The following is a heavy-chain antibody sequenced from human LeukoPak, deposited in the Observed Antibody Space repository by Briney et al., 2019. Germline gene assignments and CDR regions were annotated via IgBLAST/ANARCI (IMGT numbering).Heavy chain of an antibody. D-gene: IGHD3-22*01. Sequence: ASVKVSCKASGYTFTSYYMHWVRQAPGQGLEWMGWISAYNGNTNYAQKLQGRVTMTTDTSTSTAYMELRSLRSDDTAVYYCARDQIRYYYDSSGPDYWGQGTLVTVSS. CDR1: GYTFTSYY. V-gene: IGHV1-18*04. CDR3: ARDQIRYYYDSSGPDY. J-gene: IGHJ4*02. CDR2: ISAYNGNT.